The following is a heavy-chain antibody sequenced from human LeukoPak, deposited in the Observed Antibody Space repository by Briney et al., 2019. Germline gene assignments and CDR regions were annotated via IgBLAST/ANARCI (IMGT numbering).Heavy chain of an antibody. J-gene: IGHJ5*02. Sequence: ASVKDSCKASGYIFTTYYMHWVRQVPGQGLEWMGWINPYSGGTNYAQKFEGRVTMTRDTSISTAYMELSRLISDDTAVYYCARDGQYSSSSDWFDPWGQGTLVTVSS. CDR2: INPYSGGT. CDR1: GYIFTTYY. CDR3: ARDGQYSSSSDWFDP. D-gene: IGHD6-13*01. V-gene: IGHV1-2*02.